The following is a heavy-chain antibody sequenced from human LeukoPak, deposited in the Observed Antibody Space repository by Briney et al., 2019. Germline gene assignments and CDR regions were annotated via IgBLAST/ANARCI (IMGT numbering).Heavy chain of an antibody. Sequence: SVKVSCKASGGTFSSYAISWVRLAPGQGLEWMGGIIPIFGTANYAQKFQGRVTITADESTSTAYMELSSLRSEDTAVYYCARGAYYGSGSYFDYWGQGTLVTVSS. D-gene: IGHD3-10*01. CDR1: GGTFSSYA. V-gene: IGHV1-69*13. CDR3: ARGAYYGSGSYFDY. CDR2: IIPIFGTA. J-gene: IGHJ4*02.